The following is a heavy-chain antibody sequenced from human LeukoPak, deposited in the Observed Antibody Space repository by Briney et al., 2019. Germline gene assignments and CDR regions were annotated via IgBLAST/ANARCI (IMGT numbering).Heavy chain of an antibody. Sequence: SETLSLTCAVYGGSFSGYYWSWIRQPPGKGLEWIGEINHSGSTNYNPSLKSRVTISVDTSKNQFSLKLSSVTAADTAVYYCARVPRGYYFDYWGQGTLDTVSS. J-gene: IGHJ4*02. V-gene: IGHV4-34*01. CDR1: GGSFSGYY. CDR2: INHSGST. CDR3: ARVPRGYYFDY. D-gene: IGHD1-26*01.